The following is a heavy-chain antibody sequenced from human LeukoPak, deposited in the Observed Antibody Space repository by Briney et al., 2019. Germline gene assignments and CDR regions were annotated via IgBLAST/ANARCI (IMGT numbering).Heavy chain of an antibody. D-gene: IGHD3-10*01. CDR1: GFTFSGSA. CDR3: TRRPSGYYYMDV. J-gene: IGHJ6*03. CDR2: IRSKANSYAT. V-gene: IGHV3-73*01. Sequence: GGSLRLSCAASGFTFSGSAMNWVRQASGKGLEWVGRIRSKANSYATAYAASVKGRFTISRHDSKNTAYLQMNSLKTEDTAVYYCTRRPSGYYYMDVWGKGTTVTISS.